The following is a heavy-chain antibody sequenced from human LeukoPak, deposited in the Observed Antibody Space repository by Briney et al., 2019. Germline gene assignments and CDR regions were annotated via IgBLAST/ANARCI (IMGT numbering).Heavy chain of an antibody. V-gene: IGHV1-8*02. CDR3: ARAYYYDSSGYENWFDP. CDR1: GGTFNSYA. CDR2: MNPNSGNT. Sequence: ASVKVSCKASGGTFNSYAINWVRQATGQGLEWMGWMNPNSGNTGYAQKFQGRVTMTRNTSISTAYMELSSLRSEDTAVYYCARAYYYDSSGYENWFDPWGQGTLVTVSS. D-gene: IGHD3-22*01. J-gene: IGHJ5*02.